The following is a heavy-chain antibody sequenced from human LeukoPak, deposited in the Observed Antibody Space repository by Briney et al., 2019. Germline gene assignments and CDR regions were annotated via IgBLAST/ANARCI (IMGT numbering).Heavy chain of an antibody. V-gene: IGHV1-8*01. D-gene: IGHD5-12*01. J-gene: IGHJ4*02. CDR1: AYTFTSYD. CDR2: MNPNSGNT. CDR3: ARVSGFERKDSFSY. Sequence: ASVKVFCKASAYTFTSYDINWVRQATGQGLEWMGWMNPNSGNTGYAQRFQGRVTMTRDNSISTAYMELSNLTSEDTAVYFCARVSGFERKDSFSYWGQGTLVTVSS.